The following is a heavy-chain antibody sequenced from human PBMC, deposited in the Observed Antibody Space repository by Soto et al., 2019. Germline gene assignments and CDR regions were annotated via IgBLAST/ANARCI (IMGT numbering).Heavy chain of an antibody. CDR3: AREFTSYSYGDAFDI. J-gene: IGHJ3*02. D-gene: IGHD5-18*01. CDR2: IKQDGSEK. Sequence: GGSLRLSCAASGFTFSSYWMSWVRQAPGKGLEWVANIKQDGSEKYYVDSVKGRFTISRDNAKNSLYLQMNSLRAEDTAVYYCAREFTSYSYGDAFDIWGQGTMVTV. CDR1: GFTFSSYW. V-gene: IGHV3-7*01.